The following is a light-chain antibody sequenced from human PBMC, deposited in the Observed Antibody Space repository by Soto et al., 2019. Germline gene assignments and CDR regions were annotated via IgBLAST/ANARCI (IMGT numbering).Light chain of an antibody. J-gene: IGKJ4*01. Sequence: EIVLTQSPGTLSLSPGERATLSCRASQTVNNNYLAWYQQKPGQAPRLLIYGASSRPSGIPDRFSGSGSGTAFTLTISRLEPEDFAVYYCQHYGSSPLTFGGGIKVEV. CDR3: QHYGSSPLT. V-gene: IGKV3-20*01. CDR2: GAS. CDR1: QTVNNNY.